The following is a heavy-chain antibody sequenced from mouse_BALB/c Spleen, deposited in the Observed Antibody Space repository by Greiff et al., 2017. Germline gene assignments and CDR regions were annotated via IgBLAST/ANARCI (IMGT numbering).Heavy chain of an antibody. CDR2: ISSGSSTI. CDR3: ATRNYGSSLYAMDY. V-gene: IGHV5-17*02. Sequence: EVQGVESGGGLVQPGGSRKLSCAASGFTFSSFGMHWVRQAPEKGLEWVAYISSGSSTISYADTVKGRFTISRDNPKNTLFLQMTSLRAEDTAMYYGATRNYGSSLYAMDYWGQGTSVTVSS. CDR1: GFTFSSFG. D-gene: IGHD1-1*01. J-gene: IGHJ4*01.